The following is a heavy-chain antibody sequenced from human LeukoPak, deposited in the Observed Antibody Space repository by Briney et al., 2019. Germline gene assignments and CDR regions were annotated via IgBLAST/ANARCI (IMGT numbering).Heavy chain of an antibody. CDR1: GFTFSNYA. Sequence: GGSLRLSCAASGFTFSNYAMTWVRQAPGEGLEWVSSLSGRGDNTFYADSVKGRFTISRDNSENTLHLQINSLRAEDTAVYYCAKAYYYGSGSYYVAFDCWGQGTLVTVSS. V-gene: IGHV3-23*01. J-gene: IGHJ4*02. CDR2: LSGRGDNT. D-gene: IGHD3-10*01. CDR3: AKAYYYGSGSYYVAFDC.